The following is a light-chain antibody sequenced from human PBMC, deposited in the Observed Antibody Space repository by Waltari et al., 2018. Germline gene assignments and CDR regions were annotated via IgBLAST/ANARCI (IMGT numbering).Light chain of an antibody. V-gene: IGLV2-14*01. J-gene: IGLJ1*01. CDR1: LSHVGGYDF. CDR3: SSYTTSGTLV. CDR2: GVN. Sequence: QSAPTQPASVSGSPGQSITISCTGTLSHVGGYDFVSWHQQYPGKAPNLMISGVNTRPSGVSNRFSGSKSGNTASLIISGLQADDEADYYCSSYTTSGTLVFGTGTKVTVL.